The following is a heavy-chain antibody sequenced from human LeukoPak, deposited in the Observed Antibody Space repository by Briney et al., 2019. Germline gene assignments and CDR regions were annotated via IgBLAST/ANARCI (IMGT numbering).Heavy chain of an antibody. CDR2: INHSGST. CDR1: GGSFSGYY. J-gene: IGHJ3*02. V-gene: IGHV4-34*01. Sequence: SETLSLTCAAYGGSFSGYYWSWIRQPPGKGLEWVGEINHSGSTNYNPSLKSRVTISVDTSKNQFSLKLSSVTAADTAVYYCARDTYDAFDIWGQGTMVTVSS. D-gene: IGHD2-2*02. CDR3: ARDTYDAFDI.